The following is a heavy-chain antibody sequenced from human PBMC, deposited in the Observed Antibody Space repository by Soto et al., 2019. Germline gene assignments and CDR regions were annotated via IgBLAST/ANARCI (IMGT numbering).Heavy chain of an antibody. J-gene: IGHJ6*03. CDR3: ARLGTVTHASYYYYYYMDV. CDR1: GYSFTSYW. D-gene: IGHD4-17*01. Sequence: PGESLKISCKGSGYSFTSYWIGWVRQMPGKGLEWMGIIYPGDSDTRYSPSFQGQVTISADKSISTAYLQWSSLKASDTAMYYCARLGTVTHASYYYYYYMDVWGKGTTVTVSS. CDR2: IYPGDSDT. V-gene: IGHV5-51*01.